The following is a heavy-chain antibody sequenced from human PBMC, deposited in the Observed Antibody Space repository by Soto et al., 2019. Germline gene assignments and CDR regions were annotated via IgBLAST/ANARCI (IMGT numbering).Heavy chain of an antibody. V-gene: IGHV4-34*01. CDR1: GGSFSGYY. Sequence: QVQLQQWGAGLLKPSETLSLTCAVYGGSFSGYYWSWIRQPPGKGLEWIGEINHSGSTNSNPSLKSRVTISVDTSKNQFSLKLSSVTAADTAVYYCARGLKLRYFDYWGQGTLVTVSS. CDR3: ARGLKLRYFDY. CDR2: INHSGST. J-gene: IGHJ4*02. D-gene: IGHD2-15*01.